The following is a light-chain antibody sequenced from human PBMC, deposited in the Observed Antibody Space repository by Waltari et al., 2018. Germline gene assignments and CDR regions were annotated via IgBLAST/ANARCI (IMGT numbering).Light chain of an antibody. CDR3: MQGTHWPRT. CDR1: QSLVFVEGNTD. Sequence: DVVMTQSPLSLPVTLGQPASIPCTSSQSLVFVEGNTDLNWFQQRPGQSPRRLIYKVSVRDSGAPDRFSGSGSGTDFTLQISRVEAEDVGVYYCMQGTHWPRTLGQGTKVEIK. CDR2: KVS. V-gene: IGKV2-30*01. J-gene: IGKJ1*01.